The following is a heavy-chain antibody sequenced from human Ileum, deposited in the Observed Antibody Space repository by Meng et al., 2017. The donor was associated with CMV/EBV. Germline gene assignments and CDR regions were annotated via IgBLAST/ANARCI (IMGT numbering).Heavy chain of an antibody. V-gene: IGHV3-53*01. CDR1: GFTVSSNY. J-gene: IGHJ4*02. CDR2: IYSGGST. CDR3: ASSFALGTIWSGYYFY. Sequence: GESLTISCAASGFTVSSNYMSWVRQAPGKGLEWVSVIYSGGSTSYAASVKGRFTISRDNSKNTLYLQMNSLRAEDTAVYYCASSFALGTIWSGYYFYWGQGTLVTVSS. D-gene: IGHD3-3*01.